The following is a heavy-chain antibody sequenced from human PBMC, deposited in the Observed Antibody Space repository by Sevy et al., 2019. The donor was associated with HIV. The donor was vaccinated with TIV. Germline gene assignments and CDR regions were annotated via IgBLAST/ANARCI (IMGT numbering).Heavy chain of an antibody. Sequence: GGSLRLSCAASGFTFSSYGMHWVRQAPGKGLEWVAVIWYDGSNKYYADSVKGRFTISRDNSKNTLYLQMNSLRAEDTAVYYGARDLYPTPDYYDSSGALDYWGQGTLVTVSS. CDR2: IWYDGSNK. V-gene: IGHV3-33*01. J-gene: IGHJ4*02. D-gene: IGHD3-22*01. CDR1: GFTFSSYG. CDR3: ARDLYPTPDYYDSSGALDY.